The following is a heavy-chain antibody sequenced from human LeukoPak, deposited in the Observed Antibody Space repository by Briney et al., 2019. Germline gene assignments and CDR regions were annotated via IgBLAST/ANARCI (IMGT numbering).Heavy chain of an antibody. J-gene: IGHJ3*02. D-gene: IGHD3-22*01. CDR3: ARGLTDYYDSSGYYVSRFGLDI. CDR1: GYTFTSYD. CDR2: MNPNSGNT. Sequence: ASVKVSCKASGYTFTSYDINWVRQATGQGLEWMGWMNPNSGNTGYAQKFQGRVTMTRNTSISTAYMELSSLRSEDTAVYYCARGLTDYYDSSGYYVSRFGLDIWGQGTMVTVSS. V-gene: IGHV1-8*01.